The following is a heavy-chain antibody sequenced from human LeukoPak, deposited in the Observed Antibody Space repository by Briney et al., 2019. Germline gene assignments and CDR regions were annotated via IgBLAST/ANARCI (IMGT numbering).Heavy chain of an antibody. Sequence: GASVKVSCKASGYTFTGYYMHWVGQAPGQGLEWMGWVNPNSGGTNYAQKFQGRVTMTRDTSISTAYMELSRLRSDDTAVYYCARDLSLLWFGELKGSGDYWGQGTLVTVSS. D-gene: IGHD3-10*01. J-gene: IGHJ4*02. CDR1: GYTFTGYY. CDR3: ARDLSLLWFGELKGSGDY. CDR2: VNPNSGGT. V-gene: IGHV1-2*02.